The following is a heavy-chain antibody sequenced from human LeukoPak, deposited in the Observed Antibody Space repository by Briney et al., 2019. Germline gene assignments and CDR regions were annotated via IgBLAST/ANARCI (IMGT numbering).Heavy chain of an antibody. CDR1: GDSVSSNSAA. Sequence: SQTLSLTCAISGDSVSSNSAAWDWIRHSPSSGLEWRGRTYYRSKWYNDHAVSVKSPITTNPDPSKNQFSLQLNSVTPEDTAVYYCARASEMATYDYWGQGTLVTVSS. CDR3: ARASEMATYDY. D-gene: IGHD5-24*01. CDR2: TYYRSKWYN. V-gene: IGHV6-1*01. J-gene: IGHJ4*02.